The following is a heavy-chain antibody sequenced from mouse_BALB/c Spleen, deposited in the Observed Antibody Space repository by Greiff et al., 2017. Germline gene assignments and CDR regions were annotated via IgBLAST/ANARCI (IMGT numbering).Heavy chain of an antibody. J-gene: IGHJ3*01. CDR3: AIYGYDMGFAY. Sequence: VNVVESGPGLVAPSQSLSITCTVSGFSLTSYGVHWVRQPPGKGLEWLGVIWAGGSTNYNSALMSRLSISKDNSKSQVFLKMNSLQTDDTAMYYCAIYGYDMGFAYWGQGTLVTVSA. CDR1: GFSLTSYG. CDR2: IWAGGST. D-gene: IGHD2-2*01. V-gene: IGHV2-9*02.